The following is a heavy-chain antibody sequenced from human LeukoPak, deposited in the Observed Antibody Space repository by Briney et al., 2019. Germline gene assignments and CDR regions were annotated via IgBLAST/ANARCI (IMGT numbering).Heavy chain of an antibody. Sequence: PGGSLRLSCAVSGFALSGYSMSWVRQAPGKGLEWVAKMNEYGSEIFYLDSVKGRFTISRDNAKNSLYLQMNSLRAEDTAVYYCARPRGCGSSRCNNFDYWGQGTLVTVSS. CDR1: GFALSGYS. CDR3: ARPRGCGSSRCNNFDY. CDR2: MNEYGSEI. D-gene: IGHD2-2*01. V-gene: IGHV3-7*01. J-gene: IGHJ4*02.